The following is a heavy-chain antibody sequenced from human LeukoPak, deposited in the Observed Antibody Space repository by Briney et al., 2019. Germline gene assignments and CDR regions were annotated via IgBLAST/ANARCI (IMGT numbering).Heavy chain of an antibody. Sequence: SETLSLTCAVSGGSISSGGYSWSWIRQPPGKGLEWIGYIYYSGSTYYNPSLKSRVTISVDTSKNQFSLKLSSVTAADTAVYYCAREVGSSGYYEFAFDIWGQGTMVTVSS. CDR1: GGSISSGGYS. V-gene: IGHV4-30-4*07. CDR2: IYYSGST. D-gene: IGHD3-22*01. J-gene: IGHJ3*02. CDR3: AREVGSSGYYEFAFDI.